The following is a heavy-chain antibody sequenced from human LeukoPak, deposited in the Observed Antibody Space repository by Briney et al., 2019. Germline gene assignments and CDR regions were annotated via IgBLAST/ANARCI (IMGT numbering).Heavy chain of an antibody. CDR1: GGSISTNGYY. V-gene: IGHV4-39*07. CDR2: INDSGTT. Sequence: SETLSLTCSVSGGSISTNGYYWVWIRQPPGKGLEWIGEINDSGTTNYNSALKRRVTISVNTSNNQFFLKLSSVTAADTAVYYCARDLITFGGANPSLPPLYDMVVWGKGATVAVSS. D-gene: IGHD3-16*01. CDR3: ARDLITFGGANPSLPPLYDMVV. J-gene: IGHJ6*03.